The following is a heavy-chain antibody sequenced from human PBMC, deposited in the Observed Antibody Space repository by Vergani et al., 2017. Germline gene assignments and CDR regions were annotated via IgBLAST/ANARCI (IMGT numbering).Heavy chain of an antibody. CDR1: GGSFTIYH. J-gene: IGHJ6*03. CDR2: IDHTRRP. D-gene: IGHD4-11*01. V-gene: IGHV4-34*01. Sequence: QVQLQQWGGGLLKPSETLSLTCVVNGGSFTIYHWTWIRQSPGEGLKWVGDIDHTRRPDYNPSVKSQLTMSVDKSRNQFSMTLNSVTATDTAIYFCARVNTETNGHLYYYYYMDVWGQGSAVTVS. CDR3: ARVNTETNGHLYYYYYMDV.